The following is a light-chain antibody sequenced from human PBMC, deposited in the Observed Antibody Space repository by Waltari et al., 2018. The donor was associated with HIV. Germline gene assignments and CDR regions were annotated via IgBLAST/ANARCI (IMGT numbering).Light chain of an antibody. CDR3: QSYDSTLSGSVV. J-gene: IGLJ2*01. V-gene: IGLV1-40*01. CDR2: GNN. Sequence: QSVLTQPPSVSGAPGQRVTISCTGNNSNIGAGYDVHWYQQLPGTAPKLLMYGNNNRPSGVPDRFSGSKSGTSASLAITGLQAEDEADYYCQSYDSTLSGSVVFGGGTKLSVL. CDR1: NSNIGAGYD.